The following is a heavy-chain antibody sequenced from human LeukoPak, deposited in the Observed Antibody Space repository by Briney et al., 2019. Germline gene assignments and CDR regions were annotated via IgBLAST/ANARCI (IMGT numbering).Heavy chain of an antibody. D-gene: IGHD6-19*01. CDR2: IYYSGST. Sequence: SETLSLTCTVSGGSISSYYWSWIRQPPGKRLEWIGYIYYSGSTNYNPSLKSRVTISVDTSKNQFSLKLSSVTASDTAVYYCARRAPMYSSGWYGDAFDIWGQGTMVTVSS. CDR3: ARRAPMYSSGWYGDAFDI. V-gene: IGHV4-59*08. J-gene: IGHJ3*02. CDR1: GGSISSYY.